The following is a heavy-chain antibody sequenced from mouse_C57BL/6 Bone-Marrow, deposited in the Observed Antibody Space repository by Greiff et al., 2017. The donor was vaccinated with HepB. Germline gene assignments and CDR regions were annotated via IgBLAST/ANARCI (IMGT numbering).Heavy chain of an antibody. D-gene: IGHD1-2*01. CDR1: GYTFTDHT. J-gene: IGHJ1*03. Sequence: VKVVESDAELVKPGASVKISCKVSGYTFTDHTIHWMKQRPEQGLEWIGYIYPRDGSTKYNEKFKGKATLTADKSSSTAYMQLNSLTSEDSAVYFCARRRLRRGYFDVWGTGTTVTVSS. CDR2: IYPRDGST. V-gene: IGHV1-78*01. CDR3: ARRRLRRGYFDV.